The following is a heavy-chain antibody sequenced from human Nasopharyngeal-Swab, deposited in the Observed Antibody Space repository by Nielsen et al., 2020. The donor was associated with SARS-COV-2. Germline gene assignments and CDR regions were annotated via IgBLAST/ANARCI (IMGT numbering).Heavy chain of an antibody. Sequence: GGSLRLSCKGSGYSFTSYWIGWVRQMPGKGLEWMGIIYPGDSDTRYSPSFQGQVTISADKSISTAYLQWSSLKAPDTAMYYCARRRRRDGYNYFVDYWGQGTLVTVSS. D-gene: IGHD5-24*01. CDR1: GYSFTSYW. CDR2: IYPGDSDT. J-gene: IGHJ4*02. V-gene: IGHV5-51*01. CDR3: ARRRRRDGYNYFVDY.